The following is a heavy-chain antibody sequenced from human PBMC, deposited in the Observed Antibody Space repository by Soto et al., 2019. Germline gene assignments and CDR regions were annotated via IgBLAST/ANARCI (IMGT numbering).Heavy chain of an antibody. J-gene: IGHJ6*03. CDR3: ARGGKTYYDFWSGPNMDV. D-gene: IGHD3-3*01. CDR1: GGSFSGYY. Sequence: SETLSLTCAVYGGSFSGYYWSWIRQPPGKGLEWIGEINHSGSTNYNPSLKSRVTISVDTSKNQFSLKLSSVTAADTAVYYCARGGKTYYDFWSGPNMDVWGKGTTVTVSS. CDR2: INHSGST. V-gene: IGHV4-34*01.